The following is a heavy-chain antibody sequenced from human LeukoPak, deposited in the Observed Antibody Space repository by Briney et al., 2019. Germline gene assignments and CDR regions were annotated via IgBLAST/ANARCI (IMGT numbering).Heavy chain of an antibody. Sequence: GGSLRPSCAASGFTFSSYGMHWVRPAPGKGLEWVAVIWYDGTNKYYADSVKGRFTISRDNSKNTLYLQMNSLRAEDTAVYYCARGRGVMGSFDYWGQGTLVTVSS. J-gene: IGHJ4*02. CDR3: ARGRGVMGSFDY. D-gene: IGHD3-10*01. V-gene: IGHV3-33*01. CDR2: IWYDGTNK. CDR1: GFTFSSYG.